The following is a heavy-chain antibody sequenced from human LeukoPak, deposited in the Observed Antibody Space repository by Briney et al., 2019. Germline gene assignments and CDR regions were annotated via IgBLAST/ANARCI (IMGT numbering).Heavy chain of an antibody. D-gene: IGHD6-19*01. J-gene: IGHJ6*03. CDR3: AKPGAGYYYYYYMDV. CDR2: ISGSGGST. V-gene: IGHV3-23*01. Sequence: GGSLRLSRAASGFTFSSYGMSWVRQAPGKGLEWVSAISGSGGSTYYADSVKGRFTISRDNSKNTLYLQMNSLRAKDTAVYYCAKPGAGYYYYYYMDVWGKGTTVTISS. CDR1: GFTFSSYG.